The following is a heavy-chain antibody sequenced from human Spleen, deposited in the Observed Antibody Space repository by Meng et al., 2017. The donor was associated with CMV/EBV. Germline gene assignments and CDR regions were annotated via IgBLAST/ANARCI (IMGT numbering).Heavy chain of an antibody. CDR3: AHSYYDFWSGFNDAFQM. D-gene: IGHD3-3*01. V-gene: IGHV2-5*01. CDR2: IDWNDDK. J-gene: IGHJ3*02. CDR1: GFSLSRGGVG. Sequence: SGPTLVKPTQPLTLTCTFSGFSLSRGGVGVAWIRQPPGKALEWLALIDWNDDKRYTPSLKNRLSVTKDTSKNQVVLTMTKMDPLDTATYYCAHSYYDFWSGFNDAFQMWGQGTTVTVSS.